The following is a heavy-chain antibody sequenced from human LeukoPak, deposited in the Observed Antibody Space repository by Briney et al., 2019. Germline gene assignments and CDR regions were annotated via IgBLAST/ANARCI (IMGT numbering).Heavy chain of an antibody. CDR1: GYSISSGYY. CDR2: IYHSGST. J-gene: IGHJ4*02. D-gene: IGHD5-12*01. Sequence: SETLSLTCTVSGYSISSGYYWGWIRQPPGKGLEWIGSIYHSGSTYYNPSLKSRVTISVDTSKNRFSLKLSSVTAADTAVYYCARQAISGYDPPPFDSWGQGTLVTVSS. V-gene: IGHV4-38-2*02. CDR3: ARQAISGYDPPPFDS.